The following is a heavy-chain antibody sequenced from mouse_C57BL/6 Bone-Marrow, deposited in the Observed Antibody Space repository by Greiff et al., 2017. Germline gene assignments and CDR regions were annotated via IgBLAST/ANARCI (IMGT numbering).Heavy chain of an antibody. V-gene: IGHV1-15*01. CDR2: IDPETGGT. J-gene: IGHJ2*01. CDR3: TTYDSYYFDY. Sequence: VQLQQPGAELVRPGASVTLSCKASGYTFTDYEMHWVKQTPVHGLEWIGAIDPETGGTAYNQKFKGKAILTADNSSSTAYMELRSLTSEDSAVYYCTTYDSYYFDYWGQGTTLTVSS. D-gene: IGHD2-4*01. CDR1: GYTFTDYE.